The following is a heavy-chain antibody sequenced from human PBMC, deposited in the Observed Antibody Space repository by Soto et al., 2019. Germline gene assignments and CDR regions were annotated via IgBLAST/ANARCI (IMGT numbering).Heavy chain of an antibody. J-gene: IGHJ6*02. CDR3: VRYCSRTSCYKYYGMDV. CDR1: GYSFTTYW. V-gene: IGHV5-10-1*01. D-gene: IGHD2-2*02. Sequence: GESLKISCRGSGYSFTTYWINWVRQMPGKDLEWMGNIDPSGSYTNYSPSFQGHVTISADKSISTAYLQWSSLKASDTAMYYCVRYCSRTSCYKYYGMDVWGQGTTVTVSS. CDR2: IDPSGSYT.